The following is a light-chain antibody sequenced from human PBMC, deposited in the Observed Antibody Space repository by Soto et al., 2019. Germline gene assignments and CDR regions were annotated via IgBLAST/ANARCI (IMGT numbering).Light chain of an antibody. J-gene: IGKJ2*01. CDR2: GAS. CDR1: QSVNSN. Sequence: EVAMTQSPATLSVSPGEGATLSCRASQSVNSNLAWYQQRPGQAPRLLIYGASTRATGIAARFSGSGSGTEVTLNISSLQSEDLAIYYCQQYIDWPPRYTFGQGTKLEIK. CDR3: QQYIDWPPRYT. V-gene: IGKV3-15*01.